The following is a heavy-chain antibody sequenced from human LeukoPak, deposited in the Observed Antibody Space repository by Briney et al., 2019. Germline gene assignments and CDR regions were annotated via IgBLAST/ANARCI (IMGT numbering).Heavy chain of an antibody. CDR1: GFTFDDYT. CDR3: AKGRYDSSGYYFDY. J-gene: IGHJ4*02. CDR2: ISWDGGST. D-gene: IGHD3-22*01. V-gene: IGHV3-43*01. Sequence: GRSLRLSCAASGFTFDDYTMQWVRQAPGKGLEWVSLISWDGGSTYYADSVKGRFTISRDNSKNSLYLQMNSLRTEDTALYYCAKGRYDSSGYYFDYWGQGTLVTVSS.